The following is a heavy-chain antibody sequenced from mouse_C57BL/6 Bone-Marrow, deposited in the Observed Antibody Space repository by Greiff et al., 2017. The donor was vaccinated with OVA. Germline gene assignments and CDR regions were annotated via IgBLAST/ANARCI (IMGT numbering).Heavy chain of an antibody. CDR2: IYPGNSDT. CDR1: GYTFTSYW. Sequence: EVQLQQSGAELARPGASVKMSCKTSGYTFTSYWMHWVKQRPGQGLEWIGAIYPGNSDTSYNQKFKGKAKLTAVTSASTAYMELSSLTNEDSAVYYCTRSHYYDYDDYWGQGTTLTVSS. J-gene: IGHJ2*01. CDR3: TRSHYYDYDDY. D-gene: IGHD2-4*01. V-gene: IGHV1-5*01.